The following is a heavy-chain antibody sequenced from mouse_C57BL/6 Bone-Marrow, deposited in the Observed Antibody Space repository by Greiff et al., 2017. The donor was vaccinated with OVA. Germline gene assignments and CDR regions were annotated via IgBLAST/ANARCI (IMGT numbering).Heavy chain of an antibody. J-gene: IGHJ3*01. V-gene: IGHV1-47*01. CDR2: FHPYNDDT. CDR1: GYTFTTYP. D-gene: IGHD2-4*01. CDR3: ARRGDYDYDSAWFAY. Sequence: VKLQQSGAELVKPGASVKMSCKASGYTFTTYPIEWMKQNHGKSLEWIGNFHPYNDDTKYNEKFKGKATLTVEKSSSTVYLELSRLTSDDSAVYYCARRGDYDYDSAWFAYWGQGTLVTVSA.